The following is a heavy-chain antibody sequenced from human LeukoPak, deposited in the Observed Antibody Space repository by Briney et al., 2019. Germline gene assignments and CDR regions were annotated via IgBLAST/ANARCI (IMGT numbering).Heavy chain of an antibody. Sequence: GSLRLSCAASGFTFSSYAMSWVRQAPGKGLEWVSAISGSGGSTYYADSVKGRFPISRDNAKNSPYLQMNSLRAEDTAVYYCAELGITMIGGVWGKGTTVTISS. J-gene: IGHJ6*04. CDR1: GFTFSSYA. CDR3: AELGITMIGGV. V-gene: IGHV3-23*01. D-gene: IGHD3-10*02. CDR2: ISGSGGST.